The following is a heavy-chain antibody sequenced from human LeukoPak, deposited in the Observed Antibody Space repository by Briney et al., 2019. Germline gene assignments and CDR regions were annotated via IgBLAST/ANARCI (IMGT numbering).Heavy chain of an antibody. CDR3: ATTPALAVAGTLDPKE. Sequence: PSETLSLTCTVSGGSISSSSYYWGWIRQPPGKGLEWIGTIYYSGSTYYNASLKSRLTISVDTSKNQFSLKLSSVTAADTAVYYCATTPALAVAGTLDPKEWGQGTLVTVSS. D-gene: IGHD6-19*01. CDR2: IYYSGST. CDR1: GGSISSSSYY. V-gene: IGHV4-39*01. J-gene: IGHJ4*02.